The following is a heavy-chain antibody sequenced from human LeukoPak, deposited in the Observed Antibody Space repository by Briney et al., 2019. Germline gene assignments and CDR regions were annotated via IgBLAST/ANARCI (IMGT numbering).Heavy chain of an antibody. J-gene: IGHJ4*02. D-gene: IGHD3-10*01. CDR1: GYTFSGDY. V-gene: IGHV1-2*06. CDR2: INPNSGGT. Sequence: ASVKVSCKASGYTFSGDYMHWVRQAPGQGLEWMGRINPNSGGTNYARKFQGRVTMTRDTSISTAYMELSRLRSDDTAVYYCARVAYYYGSGSYYMNDYWGQGTLVTVSS. CDR3: ARVAYYYGSGSYYMNDY.